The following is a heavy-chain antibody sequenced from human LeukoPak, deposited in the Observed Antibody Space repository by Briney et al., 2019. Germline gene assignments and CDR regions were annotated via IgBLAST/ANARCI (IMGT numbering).Heavy chain of an antibody. J-gene: IGHJ3*02. CDR2: IYSDGSRT. Sequence: GSPIFSCAASGFTFSGYWMHWVRQAPGKGLVWVSLIYSDGSRTSYADSMQGRCIISRDNAKNTLYLQMNSLRADDTAVYYCARDFGMAGSTNAFDIWGQGTVDADSS. CDR1: GFTFSGYW. CDR3: ARDFGMAGSTNAFDI. V-gene: IGHV3-74*01. D-gene: IGHD3-16*01.